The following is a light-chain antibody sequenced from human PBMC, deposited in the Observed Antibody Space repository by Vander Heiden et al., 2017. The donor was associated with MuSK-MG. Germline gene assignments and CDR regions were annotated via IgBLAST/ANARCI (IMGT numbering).Light chain of an antibody. CDR3: HQDDSSPRT. J-gene: IGKJ3*01. CDR1: QSVLYSSNNKNH. V-gene: IGKV4-1*01. Sequence: DIVMTQSPDSLAVSLGERATINCKPSQSVLYSSNNKNHLAWYQQKPGQPPKLLIHWASTRESGVPDRFSGSGSGTDFTLTISSLQAEDVAVYYCHQDDSSPRTFGHGTKVDIK. CDR2: WAS.